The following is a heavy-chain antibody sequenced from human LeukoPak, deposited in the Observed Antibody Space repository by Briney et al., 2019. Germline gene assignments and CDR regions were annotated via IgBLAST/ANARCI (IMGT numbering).Heavy chain of an antibody. CDR1: GFTFSSHA. CDR2: ISSSSSYI. Sequence: PGGSLRLSCAASGFTFSSHAMSWVRQAPGKGLEWVSSISSSSSYIYYADSVKGRFTISRDNAKNSLYLQMNSLRAEDTAVYYCARVQYYYGMDVWGQGTTVTVSS. CDR3: ARVQYYYGMDV. J-gene: IGHJ6*02. V-gene: IGHV3-21*01.